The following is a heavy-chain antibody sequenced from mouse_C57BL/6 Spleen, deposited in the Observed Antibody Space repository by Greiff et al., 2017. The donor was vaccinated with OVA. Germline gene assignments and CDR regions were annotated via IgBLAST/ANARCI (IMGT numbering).Heavy chain of an antibody. D-gene: IGHD3-2*02. J-gene: IGHJ2*01. CDR1: GYAFSSSW. CDR2: MYPGDGDT. Sequence: QVQLKQSGPELVKPGASVKISCKASGYAFSSSWMNWVKQRPGKGLEWIGRMYPGDGDTNYNGKFKGKATLTADKSSSTAYMQLSSLTSEDSAVYFCARWDSSGYDYWGQGTTLTVSS. CDR3: ARWDSSGYDY. V-gene: IGHV1-82*01.